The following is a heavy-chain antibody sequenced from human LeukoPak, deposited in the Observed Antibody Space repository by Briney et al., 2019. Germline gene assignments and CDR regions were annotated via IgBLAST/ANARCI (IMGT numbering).Heavy chain of an antibody. CDR3: ARDNSVGGNAWYFDG. J-gene: IGHJ4*02. D-gene: IGHD1-26*01. CDR2: INPTGTDT. V-gene: IGHV1-46*01. Sequence: GASVKVSCKASGYTFIHNWMHWVRQAPGQGLEWVGLINPTGTDTLYAQKFQGRVTLTRDMSTAPDYMALSGLTSEDTAVYYCARDNSVGGNAWYFDGWGQGTLVTVSS. CDR1: GYTFIHNW.